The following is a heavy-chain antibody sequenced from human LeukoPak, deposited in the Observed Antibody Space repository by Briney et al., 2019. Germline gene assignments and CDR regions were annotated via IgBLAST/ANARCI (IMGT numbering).Heavy chain of an antibody. J-gene: IGHJ6*02. CDR3: ASTLKKGDYYYYYGMDV. Sequence: SVKVSCKASGGTFCSYAISWVRQAPGQGLEWMGGIIPIFGTANYAQKFQGRVTITADESTSTAYMELSSLRSEDTAVYYCASTLKKGDYYYYYGMDVWGQGTTVTVSS. V-gene: IGHV1-69*01. CDR2: IIPIFGTA. CDR1: GGTFCSYA.